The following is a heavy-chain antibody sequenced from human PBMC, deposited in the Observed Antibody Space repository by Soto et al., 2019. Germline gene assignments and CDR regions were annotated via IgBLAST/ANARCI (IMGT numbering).Heavy chain of an antibody. CDR3: ARALPYYDSSGPKYYFDY. Sequence: PSETLSLTCTVSGGSISSYYWSWIRQPPGKGLEWIGYIYYSGSTNYNPSLKSRVTISVDTSKNQFSLKLSSVTAADTAVYYCARALPYYDSSGPKYYFDYWGQGTLVTVS. D-gene: IGHD3-22*01. CDR1: GGSISSYY. J-gene: IGHJ4*02. CDR2: IYYSGST. V-gene: IGHV4-59*01.